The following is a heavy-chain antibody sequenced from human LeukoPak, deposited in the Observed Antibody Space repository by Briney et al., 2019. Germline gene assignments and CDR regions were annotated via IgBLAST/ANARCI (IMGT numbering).Heavy chain of an antibody. CDR1: GGSISSSSYY. CDR3: ASGSGSYSHWFDP. Sequence: KPSETLSLTCTVSGGSISSSSYYWGWIRQPPGKGLEWIGSIYYSGSTYYNPSLKSRVTMSVDTSKNQFSLKLTSVTVADTAVYYCASGSGSYSHWFDPWGQGILVTVSS. D-gene: IGHD3-10*01. CDR2: IYYSGST. V-gene: IGHV4-39*07. J-gene: IGHJ5*02.